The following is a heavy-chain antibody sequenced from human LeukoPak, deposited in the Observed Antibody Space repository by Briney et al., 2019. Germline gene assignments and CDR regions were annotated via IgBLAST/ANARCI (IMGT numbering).Heavy chain of an antibody. V-gene: IGHV3-23*01. D-gene: IGHD1-1*01. Sequence: GGSLRPSCAASGFTFSSYAMSWVRQAPGKGLEWVSATSASGAGTYYADSVKGRFTVSRDNSKNTLYLQMDNLRADDTAVYYCAKVDYWSPENYLDSWGQGTLVTVSS. CDR1: GFTFSSYA. CDR2: TSASGAGT. CDR3: AKVDYWSPENYLDS. J-gene: IGHJ4*02.